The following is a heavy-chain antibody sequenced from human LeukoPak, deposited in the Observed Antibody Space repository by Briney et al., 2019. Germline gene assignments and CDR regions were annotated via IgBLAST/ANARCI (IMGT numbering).Heavy chain of an antibody. CDR2: IYSSGST. J-gene: IGHJ5*01. CDR1: GGSVTGYH. D-gene: IGHD1-1*01. CDR3: ARDVTGYNWFDS. Sequence: SETLSLTCTVSGGSVTGYHWNWIRQPAGEGLEWVGHIYSSGSTSINPSLNTRVTMSVDTSKNQFSLKLTSVTAADTGVYYCARDVTGYNWFDSWGQGTLVTVSS. V-gene: IGHV4-4*07.